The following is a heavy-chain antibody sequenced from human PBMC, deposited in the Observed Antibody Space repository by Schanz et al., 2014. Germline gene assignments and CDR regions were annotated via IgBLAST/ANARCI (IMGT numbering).Heavy chain of an antibody. CDR3: ARGDMVRGVFDY. D-gene: IGHD3-10*01. CDR2: ISGSGDNT. Sequence: EVQLVESGGGLVQPGGSLRLSCAASGLTFSNHAMSWVRQAPGKGLEWVSAISGSGDNTFYADSVRGRFTISRDNSRNTLYLQMNSLRTEDTAVYYCARGDMVRGVFDYWGQGTLVTVSS. J-gene: IGHJ4*02. V-gene: IGHV3-23*04. CDR1: GLTFSNHA.